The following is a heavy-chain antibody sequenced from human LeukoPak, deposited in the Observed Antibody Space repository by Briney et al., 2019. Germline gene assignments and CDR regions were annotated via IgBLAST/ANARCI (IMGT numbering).Heavy chain of an antibody. J-gene: IGHJ4*02. D-gene: IGHD6-6*01. CDR1: GYSFTSYW. V-gene: IGHV5-51*01. Sequence: GESLKISCKASGYSFTSYWIGWVRQMPGKGLEWMGIIYPGDSDTRYSPSFQGQVTISADKSISTAYLQWSSLKASDTAVYYCARHSESSSSIDYWGQGTLSPSPQ. CDR2: IYPGDSDT. CDR3: ARHSESSSSIDY.